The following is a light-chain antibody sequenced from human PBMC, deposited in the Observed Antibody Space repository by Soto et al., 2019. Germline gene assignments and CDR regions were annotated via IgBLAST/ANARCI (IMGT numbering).Light chain of an antibody. CDR3: QQYDNLPLI. Sequence: DIHMTHSASTLSSSVLDRFTMTCRATQDIRKYLNWYQQKPGKAPKLLIYDASSLETGVPSRFSGSGSGTNFTLTISSLQPEDFATYYCQQYDNLPLIFGQGTRLEIK. CDR2: DAS. J-gene: IGKJ5*01. CDR1: QDIRKY. V-gene: IGKV1-33*01.